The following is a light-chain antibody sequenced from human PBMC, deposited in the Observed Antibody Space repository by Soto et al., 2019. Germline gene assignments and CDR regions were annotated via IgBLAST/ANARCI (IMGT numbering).Light chain of an antibody. Sequence: SYELTQPPSVSVAPGRTAWITCGGDNIGSNSVHWYQQKPGQAPVLVIYYNNDRPSGIPGRFAGSNSGNTATLTISRVEAGDEADYYCQVWDSSSDHVVFGGGTKVTVL. J-gene: IGLJ3*02. V-gene: IGLV3-21*04. CDR3: QVWDSSSDHVV. CDR1: NIGSNS. CDR2: YNN.